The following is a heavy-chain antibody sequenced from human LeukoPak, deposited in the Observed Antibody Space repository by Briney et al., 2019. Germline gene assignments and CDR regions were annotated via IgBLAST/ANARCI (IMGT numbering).Heavy chain of an antibody. CDR1: GGSISSYY. D-gene: IGHD3-10*01. CDR3: ARDDGGGWFDP. Sequence: SETLSLTCTVSGGSISSYYWSWIRQPPGKGLEWIGYIYYSGSTNYNPSLKSRVTISVDTSKNQFSLKLYSVTAADTAVYYCARDDGGGWFDPWGQGTLVTVSS. CDR2: IYYSGST. J-gene: IGHJ5*02. V-gene: IGHV4-59*12.